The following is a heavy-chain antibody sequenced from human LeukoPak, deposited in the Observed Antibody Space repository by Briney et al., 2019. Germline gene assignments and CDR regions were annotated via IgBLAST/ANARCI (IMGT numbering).Heavy chain of an antibody. J-gene: IGHJ6*03. CDR2: ISYSGST. Sequence: SETLSLTCTVSGGSISGYYWSWIRQPPGKGLEWIGYISYSGSTNYNPSLKSRVTISVDTSKNQFSLKLSSVTAADTAVYYCASSPIGYCSAATCYWRYMDVWGKGTTVTVSS. CDR3: ASSPIGYCSAATCYWRYMDV. V-gene: IGHV4-59*01. CDR1: GGSISGYY. D-gene: IGHD2-15*01.